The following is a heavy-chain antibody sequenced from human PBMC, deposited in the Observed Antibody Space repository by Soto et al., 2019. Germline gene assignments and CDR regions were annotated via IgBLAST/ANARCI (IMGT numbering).Heavy chain of an antibody. CDR3: ARDRGVGAATNWFDP. V-gene: IGHV4-4*07. D-gene: IGHD1-26*01. J-gene: IGHJ5*02. CDR1: GVSISNSY. Sequence: SETLSLTCSVSGVSISNSYWSWLKQSAGKGLEWLGRIYVSGNTNYNPSLKGRVTLSIDTSKNQLSLKLRSVTAADTAVYYCARDRGVGAATNWFDPWGRGSLVTVSS. CDR2: IYVSGNT.